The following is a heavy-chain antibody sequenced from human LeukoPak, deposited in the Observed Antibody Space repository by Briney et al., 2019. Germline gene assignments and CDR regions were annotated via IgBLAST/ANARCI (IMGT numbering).Heavy chain of an antibody. D-gene: IGHD2-2*01. CDR2: IYYSGST. Sequence: PSETLSLTCTVSGGSISSGGYYWSWIHQHPGKGLEWIGYIYYSGSTYYNPSLKSRVTISVDTSKNQFSLKLSPVTAADTAVYYCARERVPAAPYYYGMDVWGKGTTVTVSS. CDR1: GGSISSGGYY. J-gene: IGHJ6*04. V-gene: IGHV4-31*03. CDR3: ARERVPAAPYYYGMDV.